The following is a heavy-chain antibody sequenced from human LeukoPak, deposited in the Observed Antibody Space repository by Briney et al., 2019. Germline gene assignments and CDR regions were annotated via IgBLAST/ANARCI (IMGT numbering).Heavy chain of an antibody. J-gene: IGHJ6*02. CDR1: DGSINNYY. CDR2: IYYTGST. CDR3: ARVPYSSSWSYYGMDV. D-gene: IGHD6-13*01. Sequence: PSETLSLTCTVSDGSINNYYWTWIRQPPGKELEWIGYIYYTGSTNYNPSLKSRVTISVDTSKNQFPLKLTSVTAADTAVYYCARVPYSSSWSYYGMDVWGQGTTVTVSS. V-gene: IGHV4-59*01.